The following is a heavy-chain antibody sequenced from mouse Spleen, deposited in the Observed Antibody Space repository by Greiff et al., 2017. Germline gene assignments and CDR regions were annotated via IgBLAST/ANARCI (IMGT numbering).Heavy chain of an antibody. CDR1: GYTFTSYG. Sequence: VHLVESGAELARPGASVKLSCKASGYTFTSYGISWVKQRTGQGLEWIGEIYPRSGNTYYNEKFKGKATLTADKSSSTAYMELRSLTSEDSAVYFCARRDYGDYLYYFDYWGQGTTLTVSS. D-gene: IGHD2-13*01. J-gene: IGHJ2*01. CDR2: IYPRSGNT. V-gene: IGHV1-81*01. CDR3: ARRDYGDYLYYFDY.